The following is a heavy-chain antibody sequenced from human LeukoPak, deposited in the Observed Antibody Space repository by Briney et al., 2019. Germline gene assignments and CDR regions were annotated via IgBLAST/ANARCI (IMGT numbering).Heavy chain of an antibody. CDR1: GGSISSSSYY. CDR3: ARRGYCSGGSCYSFDY. V-gene: IGHV4-61*05. Sequence: SETLSLTCTVSGGSISSSSYYWSWIRQPPGKGLEWIGYIYYSGSTNYNPSLKSRVTISVDTSKNQFSLKLSSVTAADTAVYYCARRGYCSGGSCYSFDYWGQGTLVTVSS. J-gene: IGHJ4*02. CDR2: IYYSGST. D-gene: IGHD2-15*01.